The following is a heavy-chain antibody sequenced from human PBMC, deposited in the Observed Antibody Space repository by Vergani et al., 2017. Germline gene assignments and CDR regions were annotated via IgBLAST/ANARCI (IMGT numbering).Heavy chain of an antibody. D-gene: IGHD3-3*01. CDR2: IRSKAYGGTT. CDR1: GFTFGDYA. J-gene: IGHJ4*02. CDR3: TRGGTLTIFGVAY. V-gene: IGHV3-49*04. Sequence: EVQLVESGGGLVQPGRSLRLSCTASGFTFGDYAMSWVRQAPGKGLEWVGFIRSKAYGGTTEYAASVKGRFTISRDDSKSIVYLQMNSLKTEDTAVYYCTRGGTLTIFGVAYWGQGTLVTVSS.